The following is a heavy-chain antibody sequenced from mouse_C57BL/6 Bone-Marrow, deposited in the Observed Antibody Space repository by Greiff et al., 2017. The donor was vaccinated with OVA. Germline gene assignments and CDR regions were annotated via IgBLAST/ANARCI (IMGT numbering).Heavy chain of an antibody. CDR3: AREEDYYGSGFDY. D-gene: IGHD1-1*01. CDR1: GYAFTNYL. Sequence: QVQLQQSGAELVRPGTSVKVSCKASGYAFTNYLIEWVKQRPGQGLEWIGVINPGSGGTNYNEKFKGKATLTADKSSSTAYMQLSSLTSEDSAVYFCAREEDYYGSGFDYWGQGTTLTGSS. J-gene: IGHJ2*01. V-gene: IGHV1-54*01. CDR2: INPGSGGT.